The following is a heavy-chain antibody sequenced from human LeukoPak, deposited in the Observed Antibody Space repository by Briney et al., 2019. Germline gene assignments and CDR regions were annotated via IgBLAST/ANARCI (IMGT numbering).Heavy chain of an antibody. J-gene: IGHJ3*02. CDR2: ISGGGGST. Sequence: GGSLRLSCAASGFTFSSDAMSWVRQAPGKGLEWVSTISGGGGSTYYSDSVKGRFTISRDNSKNTLFLQMNSLRAEDTAVYYCAKDPNGDYIGTFDIWGQGTMVTVSS. CDR3: AKDPNGDYIGTFDI. D-gene: IGHD4-17*01. V-gene: IGHV3-23*01. CDR1: GFTFSSDA.